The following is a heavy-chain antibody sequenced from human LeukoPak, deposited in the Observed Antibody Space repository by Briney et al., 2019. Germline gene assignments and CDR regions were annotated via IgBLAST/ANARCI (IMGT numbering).Heavy chain of an antibody. Sequence: GSLLLSCAASGFTFSSYWMHWVRQAPGKGLVWVSRINSDGSSTSYADSVKGRFTISRDNAKNTLYLQMNSLRAEDTAVYYCARGGHYDILTGYYYYYGMDVWGKGTTVTVSS. J-gene: IGHJ6*04. V-gene: IGHV3-74*01. CDR2: INSDGSST. CDR1: GFTFSSYW. D-gene: IGHD3-9*01. CDR3: ARGGHYDILTGYYYYYGMDV.